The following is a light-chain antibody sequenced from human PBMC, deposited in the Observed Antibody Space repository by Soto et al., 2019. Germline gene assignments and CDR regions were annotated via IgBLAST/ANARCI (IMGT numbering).Light chain of an antibody. Sequence: EIVLTQSPGTLSLSPGEIGTLSFSASQSVIGNYLAWYQQKPGQAPRLLIYGASSRATGIPDRFRGSGSGTDFTLTIYSLEPEDFAVYYCHQYGVSPRTFGQGTKVDIK. J-gene: IGKJ1*01. CDR1: QSVIGNY. CDR2: GAS. V-gene: IGKV3-20*01. CDR3: HQYGVSPRT.